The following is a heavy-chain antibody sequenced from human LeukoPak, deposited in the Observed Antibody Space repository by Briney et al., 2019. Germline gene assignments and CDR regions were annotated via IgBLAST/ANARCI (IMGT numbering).Heavy chain of an antibody. CDR3: AKDYYYGSGVHRVFDY. CDR2: ISWNSGSI. J-gene: IGHJ4*02. D-gene: IGHD3-10*01. V-gene: IGHV3-9*01. Sequence: PGGSLRLSCAASGFTFDDYAMHWVRQAPGKGLEGVSGISWNSGSIGYADSVKGRFTISRDNAKNSLYLQMNSLRAEDTALYYCAKDYYYGSGVHRVFDYWGQGTLVTVSS. CDR1: GFTFDDYA.